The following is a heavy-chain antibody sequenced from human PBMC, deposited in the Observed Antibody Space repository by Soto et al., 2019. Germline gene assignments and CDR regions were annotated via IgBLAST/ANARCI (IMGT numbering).Heavy chain of an antibody. CDR1: GFTVSNNY. CDR3: ARERDTTGYILRY. Sequence: EVQLVESGGGLIQPGGSLRLSCAASGFTVSNNYMTWVRQAPGKGLEWVSIIYARGTTYYADSVKGRFTISRDNSDNTLYLHMNNLRAEDTAMYYCARERDTTGYILRYWGQGTLVTVSS. J-gene: IGHJ4*02. D-gene: IGHD3-9*01. V-gene: IGHV3-53*01. CDR2: IYARGTT.